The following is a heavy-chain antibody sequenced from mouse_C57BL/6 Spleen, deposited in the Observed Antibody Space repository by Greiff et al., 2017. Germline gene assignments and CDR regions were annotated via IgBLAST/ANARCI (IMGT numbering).Heavy chain of an antibody. CDR3: ARSGLRLYFDY. J-gene: IGHJ2*01. CDR2: INPSNGGT. V-gene: IGHV1-53*01. CDR1: GYTFTSYW. D-gene: IGHD2-2*01. Sequence: QVHVKQPGTELVKPGASVKLSCKASGYTFTSYWMHWVKQRPGQGLEWIGNINPSNGGTNYNEKFKSKATLTVDKSSSTAYMQLRSLTSEDSAVYYCARSGLRLYFDYWGQGTTLTVSS.